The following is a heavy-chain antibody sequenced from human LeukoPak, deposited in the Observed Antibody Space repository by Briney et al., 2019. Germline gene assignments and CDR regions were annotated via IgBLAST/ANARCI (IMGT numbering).Heavy chain of an antibody. Sequence: GGSLRLSCAASGFTFSSYGMHWVRQAPGKGLEWVAFIRYDGSNKYYADSVKGRFTISRDNSKNTLYLQMNSLRAEDTAVYYCAKGTPVKSIAGRFDPWGQGTLVTVSS. CDR2: IRYDGSNK. CDR3: AKGTPVKSIAGRFDP. D-gene: IGHD6-6*01. J-gene: IGHJ5*02. V-gene: IGHV3-30*02. CDR1: GFTFSSYG.